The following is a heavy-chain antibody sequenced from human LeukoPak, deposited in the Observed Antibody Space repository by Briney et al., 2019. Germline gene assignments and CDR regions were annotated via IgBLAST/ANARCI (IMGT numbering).Heavy chain of an antibody. Sequence: KPSQTLSLTCNVYGGSINSGAHYWSWVRQHPGKGLEWIGKIYYTGTTYYNPSLRSRVTISVDTSKNQFSLRLSSVTAADTAVYYCASLPYYYGSGAPIFDYWGQGTLVTVSS. J-gene: IGHJ4*02. CDR3: ASLPYYYGSGAPIFDY. CDR1: GGSINSGAHY. D-gene: IGHD3-10*01. CDR2: IYYTGTT. V-gene: IGHV4-31*03.